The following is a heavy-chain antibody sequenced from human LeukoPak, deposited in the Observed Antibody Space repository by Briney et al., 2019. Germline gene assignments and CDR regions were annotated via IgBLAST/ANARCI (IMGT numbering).Heavy chain of an antibody. CDR3: AKESPRFDY. Sequence: GGSLSLSCVASGFTFSNFAMNWVRQAPGKGLEWVSVVTGDSGTTHYADPVKGRFTISRGNSKNMVYLQMNSLRAEDTAIYYCAKESPRFDYWGQGTLVTVSS. CDR1: GFTFSNFA. V-gene: IGHV3-23*01. J-gene: IGHJ4*02. CDR2: VTGDSGTT.